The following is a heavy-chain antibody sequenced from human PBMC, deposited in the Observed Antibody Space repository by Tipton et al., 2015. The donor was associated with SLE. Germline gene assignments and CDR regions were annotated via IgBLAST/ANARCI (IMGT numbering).Heavy chain of an antibody. J-gene: IGHJ6*03. D-gene: IGHD6-19*01. V-gene: IGHV4-34*12. CDR3: ARDVRGYSSGWYGGREYYYMAV. Sequence: TLSLTCAVYDGSFKTYYWSWIRQPPGMGLEWIGNILYNGVPNYNASLRSRVTISLDTSKKQFSLQLTSVTAADSAVYYCARDVRGYSSGWYGGREYYYMAVWGTGTTVTVSS. CDR1: DGSFKTYY. CDR2: ILYNGVP.